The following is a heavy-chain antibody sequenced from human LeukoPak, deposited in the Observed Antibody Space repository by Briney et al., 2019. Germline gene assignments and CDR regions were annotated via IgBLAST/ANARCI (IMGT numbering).Heavy chain of an antibody. CDR2: INWNGGST. Sequence: GGSLRLSCAASGFTFDDYGMSWVRQAPGKGLEWVSGINWNGGSTGYADSVKGRFTISRDNAKNSLYLQMNSLRAEDTASYYCARDRHERDFWSGYLWSWFDPWGQGTLVTVSS. CDR1: GFTFDDYG. J-gene: IGHJ5*02. D-gene: IGHD3-3*01. CDR3: ARDRHERDFWSGYLWSWFDP. V-gene: IGHV3-20*04.